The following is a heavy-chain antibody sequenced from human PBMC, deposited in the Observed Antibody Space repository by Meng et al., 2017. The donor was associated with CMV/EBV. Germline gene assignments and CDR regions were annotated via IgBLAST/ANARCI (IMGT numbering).Heavy chain of an antibody. J-gene: IGHJ5*02. D-gene: IGHD3-9*01. CDR2: IYWDDDK. CDR3: AHQLRYFDWVNNWFDP. Sequence: TNLKRSVPTLANPTHTLTLTCAFSGFSLGTSGGGVGWIRQPPGKALEWLALIYWDDDKRYSPSLKSRLTITKDTSKNQVVLTMTNMDPVDTATYYCAHQLRYFDWVNNWFDPWGQGTLVTVSS. V-gene: IGHV2-5*02. CDR1: GFSLGTSGGG.